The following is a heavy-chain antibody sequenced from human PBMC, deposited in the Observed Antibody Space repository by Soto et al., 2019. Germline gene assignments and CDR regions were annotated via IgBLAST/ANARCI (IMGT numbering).Heavy chain of an antibody. V-gene: IGHV3-33*01. Sequence: GGSLRLSCVASGFTLRLYAMHWVRQAPGKGLEWVAVIWYDGSKKYYADSVNGRCTISRDNSKNTVYLHIDSLRAEDSAIYYCARVYSGGWYLGYYFDYWGQGTRVTVSS. D-gene: IGHD6-19*01. CDR1: GFTLRLYA. CDR2: IWYDGSKK. J-gene: IGHJ4*02. CDR3: ARVYSGGWYLGYYFDY.